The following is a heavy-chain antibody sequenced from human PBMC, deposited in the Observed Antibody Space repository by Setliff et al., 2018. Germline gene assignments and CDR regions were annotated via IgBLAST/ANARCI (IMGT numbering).Heavy chain of an antibody. CDR1: GYTFTSYG. CDR3: ARSPPTVVVTAIQAIFDY. D-gene: IGHD2-21*02. V-gene: IGHV1-18*01. Sequence: ASVKVSCKASGYTFTSYGISWVRQAPGQGLEWMGWISAYNGNANYAQKLQGRLTMTTDTSTSTAYMGLRCLRSDDTAVYYCARSPPTVVVTAIQAIFDYWGQGTLVTVSS. CDR2: ISAYNGNA. J-gene: IGHJ4*02.